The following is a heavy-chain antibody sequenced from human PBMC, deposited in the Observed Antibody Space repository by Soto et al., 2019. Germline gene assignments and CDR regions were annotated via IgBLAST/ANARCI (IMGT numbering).Heavy chain of an antibody. Sequence: EVQLVESGGGLVQPGGSLRLSCAASGFTFSSYDMHWVRQATGKGLEWVSAIGTVGDTYYPGSVKGRFTISRENAKNSLYLQMNSLRAGDTAVYYCARARGSSSWYLNPYYYMDVWGKGTTVTVSS. CDR1: GFTFSSYD. J-gene: IGHJ6*03. D-gene: IGHD6-13*01. V-gene: IGHV3-13*01. CDR2: IGTVGDT. CDR3: ARARGSSSWYLNPYYYMDV.